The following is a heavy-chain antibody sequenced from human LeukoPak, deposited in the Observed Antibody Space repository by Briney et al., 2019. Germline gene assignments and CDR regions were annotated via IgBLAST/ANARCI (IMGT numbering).Heavy chain of an antibody. D-gene: IGHD2-15*01. CDR2: INPNSGGT. CDR3: ARVPYWSAGSCYMDCFDP. Sequence: GASVKVSCKASGYTFTGYYMHWVRQAPGQGLEWMGWINPNSGGTNYAQKFQGRVTMTRDTSISTAYMELSRLRSDDTAVYYCARVPYWSAGSCYMDCFDPWGQGTRLTVSS. CDR1: GYTFTGYY. J-gene: IGHJ5*02. V-gene: IGHV1-2*02.